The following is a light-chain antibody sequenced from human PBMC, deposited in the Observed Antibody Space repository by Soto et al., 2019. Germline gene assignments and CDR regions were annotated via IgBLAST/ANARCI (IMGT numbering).Light chain of an antibody. J-gene: IGKJ1*01. V-gene: IGKV1-6*01. CDR1: QDIRNT. Sequence: AIQMTQSPSSLSASVGDRVAISCRASQDIRNTLAWYQQKPGEAPKLLIFAASNLQSGVPSRFSGSGSVTDFTLAITGLQPEDFATYYCQKSYSTPRTCGQGTKVDI. CDR2: AAS. CDR3: QKSYSTPRT.